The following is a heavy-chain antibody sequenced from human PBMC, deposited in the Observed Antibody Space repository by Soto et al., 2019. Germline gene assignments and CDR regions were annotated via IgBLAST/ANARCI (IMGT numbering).Heavy chain of an antibody. CDR3: ARDLVVVGATSPSHLWDY. Sequence: GESLKISCAASGFTFSSCGMHWVRQAPGKGLEWVAVIWYDGSNKYYADSVKGRFTISRDNSKNKLYLQMNSLRAEDTAVYFCARDLVVVGATSPSHLWDYWGQGVLVTVSS. CDR1: GFTFSSCG. CDR2: IWYDGSNK. D-gene: IGHD1-26*01. J-gene: IGHJ4*02. V-gene: IGHV3-33*01.